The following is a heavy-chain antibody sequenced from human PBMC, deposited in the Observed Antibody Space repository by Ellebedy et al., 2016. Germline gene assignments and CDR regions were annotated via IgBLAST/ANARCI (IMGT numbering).Heavy chain of an antibody. Sequence: SETLSLXCTVSGGSISSYYWSWIRQPPGKGLEWIGEINHSGSTNYNPSLKSRVTISVDTSKNQFSLKLSSVTAADTAVYYCASVFGVPKVFDYWGQGTLVTVSS. V-gene: IGHV4-34*01. J-gene: IGHJ4*02. CDR1: GGSISSYY. CDR3: ASVFGVPKVFDY. CDR2: INHSGST. D-gene: IGHD3-3*01.